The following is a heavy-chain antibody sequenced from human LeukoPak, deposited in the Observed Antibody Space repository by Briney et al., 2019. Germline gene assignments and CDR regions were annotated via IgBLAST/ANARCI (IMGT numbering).Heavy chain of an antibody. J-gene: IGHJ4*02. CDR1: GFTFDDYA. CDR2: ISGDGGST. CDR3: AKDRYCSGGSCDTIDY. Sequence: PGGSLRLSCAASGFTFDDYAMHWVRQAPGKGLEWVSLISGDGGSTYYADSVKGRFTISRDNSKNSLYLQMNSLRTEDTALYYCAKDRYCSGGSCDTIDYWGQGTLVTVSS. V-gene: IGHV3-43*02. D-gene: IGHD2-15*01.